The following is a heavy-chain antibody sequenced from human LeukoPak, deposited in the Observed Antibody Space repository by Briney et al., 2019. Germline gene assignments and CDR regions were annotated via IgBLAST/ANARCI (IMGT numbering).Heavy chain of an antibody. J-gene: IGHJ4*02. CDR1: GFTFSSYW. D-gene: IGHD6-19*01. CDR2: IKEDGGEK. Sequence: GGSLRLSCAASGFTFSSYWMSWVRQAPGKGLEWVANIKEDGGEKNCVDSVKGRFTISRDNARNSMSLEMNFLRVEDTAVYYCARGGAVGGRWGNWGQGTLVTVSS. CDR3: ARGGAVGGRWGN. V-gene: IGHV3-7*04.